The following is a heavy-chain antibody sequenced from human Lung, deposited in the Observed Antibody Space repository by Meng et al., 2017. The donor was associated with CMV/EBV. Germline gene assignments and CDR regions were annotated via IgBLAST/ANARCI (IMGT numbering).Heavy chain of an antibody. D-gene: IGHD6-13*01. CDR3: ARGDSSTTWLVFDY. CDR2: VLGTGPT. Sequence: CSASGFTFNNYGMPWVRQAPGKGLEWVSTVLGTGPTYYADYVKGRFTISRDDSRNTLFLQLNSLRDEDTAVFYCARGDSSTTWLVFDYWGLGTLVTVSS. CDR1: GFTFNNYG. J-gene: IGHJ4*02. V-gene: IGHV3-23*01.